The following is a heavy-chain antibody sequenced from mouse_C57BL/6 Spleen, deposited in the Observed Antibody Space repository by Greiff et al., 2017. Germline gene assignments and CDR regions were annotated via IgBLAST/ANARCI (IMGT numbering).Heavy chain of an antibody. D-gene: IGHD1-1*01. Sequence: QVQLKESGPGLVQPSPSLSITCTVSGFSLTSYGVHWVRQSPGTGLEWLGVICSGGSTDYNAAFISRLSISKVNTKSQVFFTMNSLQADDTAIYYCARRDYYGSDFGCRGQGTTLTASS. CDR3: ARRDYYGSDFGC. J-gene: IGHJ2*01. CDR1: GFSLTSYG. CDR2: ICSGGST. V-gene: IGHV2-2*01.